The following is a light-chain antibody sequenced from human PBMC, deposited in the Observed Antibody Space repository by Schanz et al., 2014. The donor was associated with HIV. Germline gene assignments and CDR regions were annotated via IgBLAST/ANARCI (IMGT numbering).Light chain of an antibody. CDR2: DVS. J-gene: IGLJ1*01. Sequence: QSALTQPRSVSGSPGQSVTISCTGTSSDVGCYNYVSWYQQHPGKAPKLMIYDVSNRPSGVSNRFSGSKSGNAASLTISGLQPEDEADYYCSSYASSSTLVFGAGTKLTVL. CDR3: SSYASSSTLV. V-gene: IGLV2-14*01. CDR1: SSDVGCYNY.